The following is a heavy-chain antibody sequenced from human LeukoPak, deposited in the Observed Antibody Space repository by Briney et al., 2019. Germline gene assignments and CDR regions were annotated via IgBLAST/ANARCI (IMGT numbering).Heavy chain of an antibody. D-gene: IGHD3-10*01. Sequence: GGSLRLSCAASGLTFSSYSMNWVRQAPGKGLEWVSYISSSSSTIYYADSVKGRFTISRDNAKNSLYLQMNSLRAEDTAVYYCARDPSRGNFDYWGQGTLVTVSS. CDR3: ARDPSRGNFDY. CDR1: GLTFSSYS. V-gene: IGHV3-48*04. J-gene: IGHJ4*02. CDR2: ISSSSSTI.